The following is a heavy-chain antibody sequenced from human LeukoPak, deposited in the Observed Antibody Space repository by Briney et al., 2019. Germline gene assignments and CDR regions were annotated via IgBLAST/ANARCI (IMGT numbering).Heavy chain of an antibody. J-gene: IGHJ4*02. V-gene: IGHV3-23*01. Sequence: GGSLRLSCVVSGITVSNYDMSWVRQAPGKGLEWVSGIRESGGGTNYADSVKGRFTISRDNSMNTVYLQMNSLRAEDTAVYYCAKDPSGASIVRYFDYWGQGTLVIVSS. CDR3: AKDPSGASIVRYFDY. CDR2: IRESGGGT. D-gene: IGHD3-16*02. CDR1: GITVSNYD.